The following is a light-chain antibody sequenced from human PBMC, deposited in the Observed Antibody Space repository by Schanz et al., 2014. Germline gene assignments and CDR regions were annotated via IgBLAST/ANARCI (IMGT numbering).Light chain of an antibody. CDR3: QQYNSYLWT. V-gene: IGKV1D-12*01. J-gene: IGKJ1*01. CDR2: GAS. Sequence: DIQMTQSPSSVSASVGARVTITCRASQGISNFLAWYQQKPGKAPNLLIYGASSLQSGVPSRFSATGSGTDFTLTISSLQPDDFATYYCQQYNSYLWTFGQGTKVEIK. CDR1: QGISNF.